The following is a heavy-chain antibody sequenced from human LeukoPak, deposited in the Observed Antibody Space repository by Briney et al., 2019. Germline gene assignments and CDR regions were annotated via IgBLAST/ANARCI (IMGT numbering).Heavy chain of an antibody. CDR1: GGTFSSYA. J-gene: IGHJ4*02. D-gene: IGHD1-26*01. CDR2: IIPILGIA. Sequence: SVKVSCKASGGTFSSYAISWVRQAPGQGLEWMGRIIPILGIANYAQRFQGRVTITADKSTSTAYMELSSLRSEDTAVYYCARDRDSGSYSWDYWGQGTLVTVSS. CDR3: ARDRDSGSYSWDY. V-gene: IGHV1-69*04.